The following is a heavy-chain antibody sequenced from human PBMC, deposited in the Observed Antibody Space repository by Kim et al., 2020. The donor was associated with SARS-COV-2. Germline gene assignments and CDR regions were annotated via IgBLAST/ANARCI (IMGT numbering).Heavy chain of an antibody. Sequence: SETLSLTCTVSGGSISSYYWSWIRQPPGKGLEWIGYIYYSGSTNYNPSLKSRVTISVDTSKNQFSLKLSSVTAADTAVYYCARRSLGYCSSTSGQNAFDIWGQGTMVTVSS. D-gene: IGHD2-2*01. CDR3: ARRSLGYCSSTSGQNAFDI. V-gene: IGHV4-59*08. CDR1: GGSISSYY. J-gene: IGHJ3*02. CDR2: IYYSGST.